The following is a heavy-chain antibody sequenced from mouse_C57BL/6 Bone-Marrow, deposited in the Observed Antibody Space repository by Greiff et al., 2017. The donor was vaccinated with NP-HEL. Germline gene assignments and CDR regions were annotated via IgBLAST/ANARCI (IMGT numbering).Heavy chain of an antibody. CDR2: IYPGDGDT. J-gene: IGHJ1*03. Sequence: VQLQQSGPELVKPGASVKISWKASGYAFSSSWMNWVKQRPGKGLEWIGRIYPGDGDTNYNGKFKGKATLTADKSSSTAYMQLSSLTSEDSAVYFCARSYYYGSSYWYFDVWGTGTTVTVSS. V-gene: IGHV1-82*01. D-gene: IGHD1-1*01. CDR1: GYAFSSSW. CDR3: ARSYYYGSSYWYFDV.